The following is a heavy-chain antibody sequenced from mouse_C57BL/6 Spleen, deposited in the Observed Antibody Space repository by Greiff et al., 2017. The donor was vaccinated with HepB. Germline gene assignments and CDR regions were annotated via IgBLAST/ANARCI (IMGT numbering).Heavy chain of an antibody. D-gene: IGHD1-1*01. Sequence: VQLKQSGPELVKPGDSVKISCKASGYSFTGYFMNWVMQSHGKSLEWIGRINPYNGDTFYNQKFKGKATLTVDKSSSTAHMELRSLTSEDSAVYYCARGYYYGSSFYWYFDVWGTGTTVTVSS. J-gene: IGHJ1*03. CDR2: INPYNGDT. V-gene: IGHV1-20*01. CDR1: GYSFTGYF. CDR3: ARGYYYGSSFYWYFDV.